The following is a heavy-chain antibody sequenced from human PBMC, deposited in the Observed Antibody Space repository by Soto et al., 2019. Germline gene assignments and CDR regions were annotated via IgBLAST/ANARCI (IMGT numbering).Heavy chain of an antibody. Sequence: EVQLVESGGGLVQPGGSLRLSCAASGFTVSSTYMSWVRQAPGKGLAWVSVIYASGSTYYADSVKGRFSISRDNAKNILYLQMNSLRVEDTGVYYCAREESSVTPKVGHYFDYWGQGTLVTVSS. CDR3: AREESSVTPKVGHYFDY. CDR1: GFTVSSTY. J-gene: IGHJ4*02. CDR2: IYASGST. D-gene: IGHD4-17*01. V-gene: IGHV3-66*01.